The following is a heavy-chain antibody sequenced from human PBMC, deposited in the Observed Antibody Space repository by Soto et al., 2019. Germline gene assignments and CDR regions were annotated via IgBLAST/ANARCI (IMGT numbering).Heavy chain of an antibody. D-gene: IGHD4-4*01. J-gene: IGHJ1*01. CDR1: GFTFSDFD. CDR3: ARDLTDYNYEYKFGV. CDR2: ISFEGSNK. V-gene: IGHV3-30*03. Sequence: PXGSLRLSCAASGFTFSDFDMHWVRQSPGKGLEWVAVISFEGSNKYFAESVKGRFTISRDDSKNTVYLQMNSLRPEDTAVYFCARDLTDYNYEYKFGVWGQGTLVTVSS.